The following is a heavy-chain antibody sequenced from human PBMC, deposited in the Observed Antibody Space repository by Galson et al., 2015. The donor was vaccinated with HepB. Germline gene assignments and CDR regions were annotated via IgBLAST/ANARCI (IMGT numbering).Heavy chain of an antibody. D-gene: IGHD3-3*01. V-gene: IGHV3-23*01. Sequence: SLRLSCAASTFIFGDYAMSWVRQAPGKGLEWVAVIGGTGGGIHYADSVKGRFIISRDNSKNTLFLQMNSLRAEDTATYYCAKDGVPYNGLYDAFDIWGQWTMVTVSS. J-gene: IGHJ3*02. CDR3: AKDGVPYNGLYDAFDI. CDR1: TFIFGDYA. CDR2: IGGTGGGI.